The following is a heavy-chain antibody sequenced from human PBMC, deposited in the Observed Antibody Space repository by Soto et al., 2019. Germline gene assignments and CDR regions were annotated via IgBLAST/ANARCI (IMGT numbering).Heavy chain of an antibody. V-gene: IGHV4-61*01. D-gene: IGHD3-9*01. Sequence: QVQLQESGPRLIQPSETLSLACTVSNGSISTISSYYWTWVRQPPGKGLEWIGYVYYSGSTNFNPSLKSRVGMSIDTSKNPFSLELKSVTAADTATYYCVRDFLLTGFDTWGQGTLVTVSA. CDR3: VRDFLLTGFDT. CDR2: VYYSGST. J-gene: IGHJ5*02. CDR1: NGSISTISSYY.